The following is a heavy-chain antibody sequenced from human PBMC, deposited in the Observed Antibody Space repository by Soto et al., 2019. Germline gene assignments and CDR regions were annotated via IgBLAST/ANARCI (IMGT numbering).Heavy chain of an antibody. D-gene: IGHD2-15*01. CDR1: GGSLSGSY. V-gene: IGHV4-34*01. Sequence: QVQLQQWGAGLLKPSETLSLTCAVYGGSLSGSYWSWIRQPPGTGLEWIGEIHHSGSTYYSPSLNSRVTSSVDTSKNQFSLKLNSVTAADTAVYYCASPGYCSDGTCYPDYWGQGTLVTVSS. J-gene: IGHJ4*02. CDR2: IHHSGST. CDR3: ASPGYCSDGTCYPDY.